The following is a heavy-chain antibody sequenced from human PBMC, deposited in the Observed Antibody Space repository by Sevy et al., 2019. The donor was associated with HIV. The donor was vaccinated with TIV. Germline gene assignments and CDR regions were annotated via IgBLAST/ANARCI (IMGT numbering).Heavy chain of an antibody. CDR1: GGTFSSYA. Sequence: ASVKVSCKASGGTFSSYAISWVRQAPGQGLEWMGGIIPIFGTANYAQKFQGRVTITADKSTSTAYMEVSSLRSEDTAVYYCARVCQPVSHDYDDMDVWGQGTTVTVSS. D-gene: IGHD2-2*01. V-gene: IGHV1-69*06. CDR2: IIPIFGTA. CDR3: ARVCQPVSHDYDDMDV. J-gene: IGHJ6*02.